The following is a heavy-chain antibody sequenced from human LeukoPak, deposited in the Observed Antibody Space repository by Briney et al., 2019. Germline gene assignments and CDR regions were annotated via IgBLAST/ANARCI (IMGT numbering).Heavy chain of an antibody. CDR1: GYTFTSYY. CDR3: ARVGRAIVVVPAAMPTRYNWFDP. Sequence: ASVKVSCKASGYTFTSYYMHWVRQAPGQGLEWMGIINPSGGSTSYAQKFQGRVTMTRDMSTSTVYMELSSLRSEDTAVYYCARVGRAIVVVPAAMPTRYNWFDPWGQGTLVTVSS. V-gene: IGHV1-46*01. J-gene: IGHJ5*02. CDR2: INPSGGST. D-gene: IGHD2-2*01.